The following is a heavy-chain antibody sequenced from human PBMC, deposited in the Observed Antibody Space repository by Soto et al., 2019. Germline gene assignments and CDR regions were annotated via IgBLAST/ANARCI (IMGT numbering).Heavy chain of an antibody. CDR3: AREKWGSGSRWLDP. Sequence: ASVKVSCQASGYGYISYSMHWVRQAPGQRLEWMGWINVGNGNTKYSQNFQGRVTINQDTSASTAYMELSSLTSEDTAVYYCAREKWGSGSRWLDPWGQGTLVTVS. CDR1: GYGYISYS. CDR2: INVGNGNT. V-gene: IGHV1-3*01. D-gene: IGHD6-19*01. J-gene: IGHJ5*02.